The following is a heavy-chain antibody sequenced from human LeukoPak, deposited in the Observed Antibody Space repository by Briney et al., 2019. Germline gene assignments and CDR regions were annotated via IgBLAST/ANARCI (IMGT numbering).Heavy chain of an antibody. V-gene: IGHV4-59*01. CDR1: GGSISSYY. CDR3: ARVDSSGWYGGNWFDP. J-gene: IGHJ5*02. Sequence: SETLSLTCTVSGGSISSYYWSWIRQPPGTGLEWIGYIYYSGSTNYNPSLKSRVTISVDTYKNQFSLKLSSVTAADTAVYYCARVDSSGWYGGNWFDPWGQGTLVTVSS. D-gene: IGHD6-19*01. CDR2: IYYSGST.